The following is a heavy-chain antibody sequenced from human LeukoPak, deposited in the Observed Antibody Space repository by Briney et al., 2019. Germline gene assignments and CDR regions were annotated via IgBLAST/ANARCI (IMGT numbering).Heavy chain of an antibody. CDR2: IKLDRSEK. V-gene: IGHV3-7*03. Sequence: GSLRLSCAASGFAFTNYWMSWVRQAPGKGLELVANIKLDRSEKYYVDSVKGRFTISRDNAKNSLNLQMNSLTAEDTAVYYCAKDLQRMRPSGSYSPLTPPVFDYWGQGTLVIVSS. CDR1: GFAFTNYW. D-gene: IGHD1-26*01. CDR3: AKDLQRMRPSGSYSPLTPPVFDY. J-gene: IGHJ4*02.